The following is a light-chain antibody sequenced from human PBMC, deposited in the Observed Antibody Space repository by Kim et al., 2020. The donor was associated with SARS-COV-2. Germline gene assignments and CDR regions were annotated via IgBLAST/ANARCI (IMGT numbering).Light chain of an antibody. J-gene: IGKJ4*01. V-gene: IGKV1-5*03. CDR2: ESS. CDR3: QQYNSSPVT. Sequence: ASGGDRVTITCRASQTISSWLACDQQKPGKTPNLLISESSTLESGVSSRFSGSGSGTEFTLTISSLQPDDSATYYCQQYNSSPVTFGGGTKVDIK. CDR1: QTISSW.